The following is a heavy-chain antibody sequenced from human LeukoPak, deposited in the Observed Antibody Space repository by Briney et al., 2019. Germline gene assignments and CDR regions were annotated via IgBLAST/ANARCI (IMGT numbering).Heavy chain of an antibody. CDR3: ARGPKYYDSSGYYSVFDY. J-gene: IGHJ4*02. D-gene: IGHD3-22*01. CDR2: ISAYNGNT. V-gene: IGHV1-18*01. Sequence: ASVKVSCKPSGYTFSSYGISWVRQAPGQGLEWMGWISAYNGNTNYAQKLQGRVTMTTDTSTSTAYMELRSLRSDDTAVYYCARGPKYYDSSGYYSVFDYWGQGTLVTVSS. CDR1: GYTFSSYG.